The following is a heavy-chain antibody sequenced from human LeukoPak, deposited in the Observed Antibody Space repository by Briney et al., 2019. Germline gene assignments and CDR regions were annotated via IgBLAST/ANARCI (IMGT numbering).Heavy chain of an antibody. D-gene: IGHD3-10*01. J-gene: IGHJ4*02. CDR3: AKRPQAGYFDY. Sequence: PGGSLRLSCAASGFTFSNYAMSWVRQAPGKGLEWVSAISGTGGNTDYADSVMGRFTISRDNSKGTLYLQMNSLRAEDTAVYYCAKRPQAGYFDYWGQGTLVTVSS. V-gene: IGHV3-23*01. CDR2: ISGTGGNT. CDR1: GFTFSNYA.